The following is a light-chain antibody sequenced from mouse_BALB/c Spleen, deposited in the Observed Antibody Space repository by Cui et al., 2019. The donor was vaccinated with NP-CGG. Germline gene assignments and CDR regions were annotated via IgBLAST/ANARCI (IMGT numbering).Light chain of an antibody. Sequence: QPLVMPESAPTTSPGETVTLTCRSSTGAVTTSNYANWVQEKPDHLFTGLIGGTNNRAPGVPARFSGSLIGDKAALTITGAQTEDEAIYFCALWYSNHWVFGGGTKLTVL. J-gene: IGLJ1*01. CDR1: TGAVTTSNY. CDR2: GTN. V-gene: IGLV1*01. CDR3: ALWYSNHWV.